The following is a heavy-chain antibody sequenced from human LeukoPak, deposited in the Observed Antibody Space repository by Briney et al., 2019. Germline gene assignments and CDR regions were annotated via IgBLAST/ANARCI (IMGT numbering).Heavy chain of an antibody. CDR2: IYYSGST. D-gene: IGHD6-13*01. V-gene: IGHV4-61*05. Sequence: SETLSLTCTVSGGSISSSPFYWGWVRQPPGKGLEWIGYIYYSGSTNYNPSLKSRVTISVDTSKNQFSLKLSSVTAADTAVYYCARFFSYSSSWTNWFDPWGQGTLVTVSS. CDR3: ARFFSYSSSWTNWFDP. CDR1: GGSISSSPFY. J-gene: IGHJ5*02.